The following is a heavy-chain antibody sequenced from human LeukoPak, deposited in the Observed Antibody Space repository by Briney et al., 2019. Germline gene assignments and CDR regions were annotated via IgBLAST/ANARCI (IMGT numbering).Heavy chain of an antibody. J-gene: IGHJ4*02. V-gene: IGHV1-18*01. CDR1: GFAFKGYG. CDR2: ISPYNGNT. CDR3: TRTGYLRSRHFDN. Sequence: GASVKVSCKTSGFAFKGYGISWVRQAPGQGLEWMGRISPYNGNTNYAQRFEGRVTMTTDTSTTTAYMELKSLRSDDTAVYYCTRTGYLRSRHFDNWGQGTLVIVSS. D-gene: IGHD6-13*01.